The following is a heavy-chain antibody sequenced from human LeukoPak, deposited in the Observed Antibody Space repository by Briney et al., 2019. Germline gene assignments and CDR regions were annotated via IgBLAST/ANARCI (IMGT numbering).Heavy chain of an antibody. J-gene: IGHJ4*02. Sequence: PGGSLRLSCAGSGFTFSRYGMHWVRQAPGKGLEWVAVISYDGSNKYYTDSVKGRFTISRDNSKNTLYLQMNSLRAEDTAVYYCARGQSRYFDYWGQGTLVTVSS. CDR2: ISYDGSNK. V-gene: IGHV3-30*03. CDR3: ARGQSRYFDY. CDR1: GFTFSRYG.